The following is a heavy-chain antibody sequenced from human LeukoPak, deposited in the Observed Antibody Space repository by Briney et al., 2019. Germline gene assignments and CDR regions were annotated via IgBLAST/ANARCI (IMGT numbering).Heavy chain of an antibody. CDR2: ISSSSYI. Sequence: GRSLRLSCAASGFTFSSYSMNWVRQAPGKGLEWVSSISSSSYIYYADSVKGRFTISRDNAKNSLYLQMSSLRAEDTAVYYCARDLGFRSGYLSGGSWIWYYFDYWGQGTLVTVSS. D-gene: IGHD3-3*01. CDR1: GFTFSSYS. V-gene: IGHV3-21*01. CDR3: ARDLGFRSGYLSGGSWIWYYFDY. J-gene: IGHJ4*02.